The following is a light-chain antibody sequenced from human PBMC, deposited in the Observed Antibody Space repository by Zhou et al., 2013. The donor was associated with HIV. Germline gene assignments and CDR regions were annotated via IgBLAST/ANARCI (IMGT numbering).Light chain of an antibody. CDR1: QAIRND. V-gene: IGKV1-6*01. Sequence: AIQMTQSPSSLSASVGERVTITCRASQAIRNDLAWYQQKPGKAPELLIYAASTVQSGVPSRFSGSGSGTDFTLTISSLQPEDLAVYFCQQYGSSPISFGQGTRLDI. J-gene: IGKJ5*01. CDR2: AAS. CDR3: QQYGSSPIS.